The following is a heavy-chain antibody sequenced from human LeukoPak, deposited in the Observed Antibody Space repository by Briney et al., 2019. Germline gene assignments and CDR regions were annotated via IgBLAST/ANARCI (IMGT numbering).Heavy chain of an antibody. CDR3: TRRGRNNWGEGNDY. V-gene: IGHV4-59*08. CDR2: INDSGST. Sequence: KTSETLSLTCTVSGGSISSYYWSWIRQPPGKGLEWIGYINDSGSTNSNPSLKSRVTMSVDTSKNQFSLKLSSVTAADTAVYHCTRRGRNNWGEGNDYWGQGTLVTVSS. CDR1: GGSISSYY. J-gene: IGHJ4*02. D-gene: IGHD1-1*01.